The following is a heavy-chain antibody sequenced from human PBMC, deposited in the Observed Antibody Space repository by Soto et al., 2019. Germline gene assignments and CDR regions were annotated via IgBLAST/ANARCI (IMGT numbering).Heavy chain of an antibody. Sequence: ASVKGSCKASGYTFTNYSMHLVRQAPRQRLEWMGWINAGNGNTKYSQKFQGRVTITRDTSASTAYMELSSLTDEDTAVYYCARAREPEYSSAIFFDIWGQGALVTVSS. V-gene: IGHV1-3*01. CDR3: ARAREPEYSSAIFFDI. D-gene: IGHD5-18*01. CDR2: INAGNGNT. CDR1: GYTFTNYS. J-gene: IGHJ4*02.